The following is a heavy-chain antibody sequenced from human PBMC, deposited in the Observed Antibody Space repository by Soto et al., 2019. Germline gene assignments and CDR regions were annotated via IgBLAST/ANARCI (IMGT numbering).Heavy chain of an antibody. D-gene: IGHD6-6*01. Sequence: WIWIRQPPGKPLEWIGYVYSTGTTSYSPSLKSRVGISVDTSENQFSLKLRSVTAADAAVYFCARVSKLVAPKDGKRAYFFAMDVWGHGTTVTVS. J-gene: IGHJ6*02. CDR2: VYSTGTT. CDR3: ARVSKLVAPKDGKRAYFFAMDV. V-gene: IGHV4-59*01.